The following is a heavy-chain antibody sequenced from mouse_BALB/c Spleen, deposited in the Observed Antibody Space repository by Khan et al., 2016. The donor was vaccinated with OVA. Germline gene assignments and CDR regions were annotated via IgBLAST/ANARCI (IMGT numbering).Heavy chain of an antibody. V-gene: IGHV1S41*01. CDR3: ARSNYYGIGLYAMDY. CDR1: AYTFTSYW. CDR2: IAPGSDSL. D-gene: IGHD1-1*01. J-gene: IGHJ4*01. Sequence: DLVKPGASVKLSCKASAYTFTSYWINWTKQRPGQGLEWIGQIAPGSDSLYYNEILKGKATLTVDASSSTAYIQLSSLSSEDSAVYICARSNYYGIGLYAMDYWGQGTSVTVSS.